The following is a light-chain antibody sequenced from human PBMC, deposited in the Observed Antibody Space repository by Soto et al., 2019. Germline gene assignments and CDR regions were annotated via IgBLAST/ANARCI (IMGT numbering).Light chain of an antibody. CDR2: GAS. CDR1: QSTSSD. CDR3: QQYNNWPLS. V-gene: IGKV3-15*01. J-gene: IGKJ4*01. Sequence: IAMTQSPATLSVSPGERATLSCRASQSTSSDVAWYQQKPGQPPTLRMYGASTRAIGIPARFSGSGSGTEFTLTISSLQSEDFGTYYCQQYNNWPLSFGGGTKVDIK.